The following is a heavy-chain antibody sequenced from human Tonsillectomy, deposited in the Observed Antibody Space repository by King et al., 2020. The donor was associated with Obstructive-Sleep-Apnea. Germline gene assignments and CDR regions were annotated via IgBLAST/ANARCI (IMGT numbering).Heavy chain of an antibody. CDR2: IYYSGST. V-gene: IGHV4-59*08. J-gene: IGHJ2*01. CDR3: ATDYGGNGDWYFDL. CDR1: GGSISSYY. Sequence: VQLQESGPGLVKPSETLSLTCTVSGGSISSYYWSWIRQPPGKGLEWIGYIYYSGSTNYNPSLKSRVTISVDTSKNQFSLKLSSVTAADTAVYYCATDYGGNGDWYFDLWGRGTLVTVSS. D-gene: IGHD4-23*01.